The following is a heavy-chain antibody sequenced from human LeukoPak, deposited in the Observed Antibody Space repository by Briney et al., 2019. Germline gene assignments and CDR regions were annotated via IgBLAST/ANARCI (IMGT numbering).Heavy chain of an antibody. D-gene: IGHD6-13*01. J-gene: IGHJ4*02. Sequence: GSLRLSCAASGFTFSSYGMHWVRQAPGKGLEWVSVIYSGGSTYYADSVKGRFTISRDNSKNTLYLQMNSLRAEDTAVYYCAKGSSNWRDYYYFDYWGQGTLVTVSS. CDR2: IYSGGST. CDR1: GFTFSSYG. V-gene: IGHV3-NL1*01. CDR3: AKGSSNWRDYYYFDY.